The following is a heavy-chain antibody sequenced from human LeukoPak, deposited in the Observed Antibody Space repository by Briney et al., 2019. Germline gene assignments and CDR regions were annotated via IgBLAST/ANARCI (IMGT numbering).Heavy chain of an antibody. CDR1: GFTFSSYA. V-gene: IGHV3-23*01. D-gene: IGHD6-25*01. CDR3: ARKGIGSSRYQNMDV. Sequence: GGSLRLSCAASGFTFSSYAMSWVRQAPGKGQEWVSTISIDGGRTYYADSVKGRFTVSRDTSKNTLYLQMNSLRAEDTAVYYCARKGIGSSRYQNMDVWGKGTTVTVSS. J-gene: IGHJ6*03. CDR2: ISIDGGRT.